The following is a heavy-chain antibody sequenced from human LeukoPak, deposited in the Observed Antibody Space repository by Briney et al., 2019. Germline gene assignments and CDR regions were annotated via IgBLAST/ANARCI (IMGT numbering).Heavy chain of an antibody. V-gene: IGHV4-4*07. CDR2: IYTSGSA. CDR1: GGSISSYY. Sequence: SETLSLTCTVSGGSISSYYWSWIRQPAGKGLEWIGRIYTSGSANYNPSLMSRLTISVDTSKNQFSLKLTSVTTADTAVYYCAKGSYGSGSYGTWFDPWGQGTLVTVSS. CDR3: AKGSYGSGSYGTWFDP. D-gene: IGHD3-10*01. J-gene: IGHJ5*02.